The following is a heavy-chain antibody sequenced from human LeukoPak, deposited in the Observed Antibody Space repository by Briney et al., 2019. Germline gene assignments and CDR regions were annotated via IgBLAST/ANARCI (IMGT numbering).Heavy chain of an antibody. J-gene: IGHJ4*02. Sequence: ALVKVSCKASGYTFTSYDINWVRQATGQGLEWMGWMNPNSGNTGFAQKFQGRVTITRNTSISTAYMELSSLRSEDTAVYYCARSGAAAGFGFDYWGQGTLVTVSS. CDR2: MNPNSGNT. CDR3: ARSGAAAGFGFDY. D-gene: IGHD6-13*01. CDR1: GYTFTSYD. V-gene: IGHV1-8*03.